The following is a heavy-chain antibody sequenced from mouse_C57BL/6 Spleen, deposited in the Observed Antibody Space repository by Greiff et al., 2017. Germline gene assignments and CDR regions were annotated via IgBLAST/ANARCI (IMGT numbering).Heavy chain of an antibody. J-gene: IGHJ4*01. CDR3: ARSTTVVGMDC. Sequence: QVQLQQSGAELVKPGASVKLSCKASGYTFTSYWMHWVKQRPGQGLEWIGMIHPNSGSTNYNEKFKSKATLTVDKSSSTAYMQLSSLTSEDSAVYDCARSTTVVGMDCWGQGTSVTVSS. CDR2: IHPNSGST. V-gene: IGHV1-64*01. CDR1: GYTFTSYW. D-gene: IGHD1-1*01.